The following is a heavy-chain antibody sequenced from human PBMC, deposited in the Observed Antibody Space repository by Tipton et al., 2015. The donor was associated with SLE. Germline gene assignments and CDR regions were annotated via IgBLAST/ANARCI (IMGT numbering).Heavy chain of an antibody. CDR3: ARAFETAAGTAFDM. V-gene: IGHV4-4*07. CDR2: LNPSGGT. Sequence: TLSLTCTVSGGSLRSHYWSWIRQPPGKGLEWIGRLNPSGGTHYNPSLKSRVTMSLDTSKKQFSLKLTSVTAADTAVYYCARAFETAAGTAFDMWGQGTLVSVSS. D-gene: IGHD6-13*01. J-gene: IGHJ3*02. CDR1: GGSLRSHY.